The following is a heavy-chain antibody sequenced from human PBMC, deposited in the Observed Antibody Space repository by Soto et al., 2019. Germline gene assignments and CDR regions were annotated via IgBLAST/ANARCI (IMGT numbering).Heavy chain of an antibody. V-gene: IGHV1-18*04. Sequence: VASVKVSCKTSGYPFTKYVISWVRQAPGQGLEWMGWISPYNGNTNYAQKFQGRVTMTTDTSTATAYMELRSLRSDDTAVYYCAREKNRSGIDPWGQGTLVTVSS. CDR3: AREKNRSGIDP. J-gene: IGHJ5*02. CDR1: GYPFTKYV. D-gene: IGHD1-26*01. CDR2: ISPYNGNT.